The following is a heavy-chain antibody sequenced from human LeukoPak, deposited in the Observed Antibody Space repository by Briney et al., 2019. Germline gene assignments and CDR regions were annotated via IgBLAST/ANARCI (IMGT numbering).Heavy chain of an antibody. CDR1: GFTFSGSA. J-gene: IGHJ4*02. D-gene: IGHD3-10*01. CDR2: IRSTANGYAT. Sequence: GGSLKLSCAASGFTFSGSALHWVRQASGKGLEWVGRIRSTANGYATAYAASVRGRFTISRDDSKNTAYLQMDSLKTEDTAVYYCTGNYHGSGSYADFDYWGQGTLVTVSS. CDR3: TGNYHGSGSYADFDY. V-gene: IGHV3-73*01.